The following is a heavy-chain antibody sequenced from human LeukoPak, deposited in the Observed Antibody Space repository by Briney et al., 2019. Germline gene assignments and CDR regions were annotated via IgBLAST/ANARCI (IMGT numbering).Heavy chain of an antibody. Sequence: GGSLRLSCAASGFTVSSNYMTWVRQAPGKGLEWVSVIYSGGNTYYADSVKGRFTISRDNSKNTLYLQMNSLRVEDTGVYYCARPGGNYPNKYWYFELRGRGTLVTVSS. CDR2: IYSGGNT. J-gene: IGHJ2*01. D-gene: IGHD1-26*01. V-gene: IGHV3-66*04. CDR3: ARPGGNYPNKYWYFEL. CDR1: GFTVSSNY.